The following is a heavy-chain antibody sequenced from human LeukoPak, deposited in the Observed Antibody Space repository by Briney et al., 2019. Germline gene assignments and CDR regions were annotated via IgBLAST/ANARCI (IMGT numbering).Heavy chain of an antibody. D-gene: IGHD4-17*01. Sequence: GGSLRLSCAALGFTFSNYWMTWVRQAPGKGLEWVANIKPDGSAKNYVDSVKGRFTIFRDNAKNSLYLQMNSLTVADTAVYFCARNPFGDHDYWGQGTLVTVSS. V-gene: IGHV3-7*01. CDR3: ARNPFGDHDY. CDR1: GFTFSNYW. CDR2: IKPDGSAK. J-gene: IGHJ4*02.